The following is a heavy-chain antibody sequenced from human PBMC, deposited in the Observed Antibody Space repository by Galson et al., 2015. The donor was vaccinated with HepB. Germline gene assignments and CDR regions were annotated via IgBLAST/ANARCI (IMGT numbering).Heavy chain of an antibody. CDR1: GGTFSSYA. CDR3: ARRGYCSSTSCQYYYYGMDV. V-gene: IGHV1-69*01. J-gene: IGHJ6*02. D-gene: IGHD2-2*03. Sequence: SCKASGGTFSSYAISWVRQAPGQGLEWMGGIIPIFGTASYAQKFQGRVTITADESTSTAYMELSSLRSEDTAVYYCARRGYCSSTSCQYYYYGMDVWGQGTTVTVSS. CDR2: IIPIFGTA.